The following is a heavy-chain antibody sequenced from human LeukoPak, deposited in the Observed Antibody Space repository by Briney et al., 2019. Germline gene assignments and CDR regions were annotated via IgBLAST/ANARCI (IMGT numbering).Heavy chain of an antibody. V-gene: IGHV4-39*07. Sequence: SETLSLTCTVSGVSISSSSYYWGWIRQPPGKGLEWIGSIYYSGSTYYNPSLKSRVTISVDTSKNQFSLKLSSVTAADTAVYYCAAGLYYYDSSGYYYNHAFDIWGQGTMVTVSS. CDR3: AAGLYYYDSSGYYYNHAFDI. J-gene: IGHJ3*02. D-gene: IGHD3-22*01. CDR1: GVSISSSSYY. CDR2: IYYSGST.